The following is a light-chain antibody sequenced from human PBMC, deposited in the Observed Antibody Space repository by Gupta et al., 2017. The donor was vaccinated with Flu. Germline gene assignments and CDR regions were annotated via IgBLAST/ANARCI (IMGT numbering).Light chain of an antibody. Sequence: QSALTQPAFVSGSPGQSITISCTGTSSAIGAYNYVSWYQQHPNKAPKLMIYEVSNRPSGVSNRFSGSKSGNTASLTISGLQAEDEADYYCSSYTGSGTVFGGGTKVAVL. CDR3: SSYTGSGTV. CDR1: SSAIGAYNY. CDR2: EVS. V-gene: IGLV2-14*01. J-gene: IGLJ3*02.